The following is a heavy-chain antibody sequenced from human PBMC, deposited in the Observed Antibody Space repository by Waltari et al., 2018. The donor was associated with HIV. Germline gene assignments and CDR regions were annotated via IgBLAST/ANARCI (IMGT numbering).Heavy chain of an antibody. CDR3: AAHLEAVAEAVSEYFEF. CDR2: FGREEEEA. Sequence: QVQLEQSGAEVKTPGASVKVSCKVSGHTLSEMSMHWVRQAPGKGLEWMGEFGREEEEAIYAAKFQGRVTMTQDASADAADMELSSLRAEDRAVYCWAAHLEAVAEAVSEYFEFWGQGALVIVSS. CDR1: GHTLSEMS. V-gene: IGHV1-24*01. D-gene: IGHD6-13*01. J-gene: IGHJ4*02.